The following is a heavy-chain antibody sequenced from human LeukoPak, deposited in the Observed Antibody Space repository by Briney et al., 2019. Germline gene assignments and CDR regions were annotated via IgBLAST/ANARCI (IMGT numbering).Heavy chain of an antibody. CDR1: GGTFSSYA. CDR2: IIPILGIA. D-gene: IGHD4-23*01. J-gene: IGHJ4*02. CDR3: ARETPSRYFDY. V-gene: IGHV1-69*04. Sequence: GASVKVSCKASGGTFSSYAISWVRQAPGQGLEWMGRIIPILGIANYAQKFQGRVTITADKSPSTAYMELSSLRSDDTAVYYCARETPSRYFDYWGQGALVTVSS.